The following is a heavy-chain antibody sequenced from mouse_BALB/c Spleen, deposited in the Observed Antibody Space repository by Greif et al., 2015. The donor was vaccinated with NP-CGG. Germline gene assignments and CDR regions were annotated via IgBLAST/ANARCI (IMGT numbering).Heavy chain of an antibody. Sequence: QVQLQQPGAELVRPGSSVKISCKASGYAFSSYWMNWVKQRPGQGLEWIGQFYPGDGDTNYNGKFKGKATLTADKSSSTAYMQLSSLTSEDSAVYFCARYDYDYYAMDYWGQGTSVTVSS. CDR2: FYPGDGDT. J-gene: IGHJ4*01. CDR3: ARYDYDYYAMDY. CDR1: GYAFSSYW. V-gene: IGHV1-80*01. D-gene: IGHD2-4*01.